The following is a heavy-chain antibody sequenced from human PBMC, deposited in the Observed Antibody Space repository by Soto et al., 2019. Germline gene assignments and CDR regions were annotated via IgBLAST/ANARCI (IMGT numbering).Heavy chain of an antibody. V-gene: IGHV3-74*01. CDR2: INSDGSST. D-gene: IGHD1-20*01. Sequence: PGGSLRLSFAASGFTFSSYWMHWVRQSPGEGLVWVSRINSDGSSTSYADSVKGRFTISRDNAKNTLYLQMNSLRAEDTAVYYCARGGARVTGPYYYYYGMDVWGQGTTVTVSS. CDR1: GFTFSSYW. CDR3: ARGGARVTGPYYYYYGMDV. J-gene: IGHJ6*02.